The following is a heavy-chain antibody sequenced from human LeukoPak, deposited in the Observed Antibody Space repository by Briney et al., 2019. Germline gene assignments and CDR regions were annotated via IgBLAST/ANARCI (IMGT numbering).Heavy chain of an antibody. V-gene: IGHV3-7*01. CDR3: ARGVSGYSSSWKRGGFDY. D-gene: IGHD6-13*01. J-gene: IGHJ4*02. Sequence: HPGGSLRLSCAAPGFTFSSYWMSWVRQAPGKGLEWVANIKQDGSEKYYVDSVKGRFTISRDNAKNSLYLQMNSLRAEDTAVYYCARGVSGYSSSWKRGGFDYWGQGTLVTVSS. CDR1: GFTFSSYW. CDR2: IKQDGSEK.